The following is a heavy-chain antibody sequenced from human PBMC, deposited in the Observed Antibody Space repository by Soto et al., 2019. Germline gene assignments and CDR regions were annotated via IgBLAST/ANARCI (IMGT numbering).Heavy chain of an antibody. D-gene: IGHD1-1*01. CDR2: ISAHNGNT. CDR1: VYTFTSYD. V-gene: IGHV1-18*01. J-gene: IGHJ4*02. CDR3: ARGRYGDY. Sequence: QVHLVQSGAEVKKPRASVKVSCKTSVYTFTSYDITWARQAPGQGIEWMGWISAHNGNTDYAQKLQGRVIVTRDTSTSTAYMELRSLISDDTAVYYCARGRYGDYWGQGALVTVSS.